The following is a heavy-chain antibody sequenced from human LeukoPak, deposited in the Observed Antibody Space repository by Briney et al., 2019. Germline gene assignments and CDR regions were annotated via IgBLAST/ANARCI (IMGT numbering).Heavy chain of an antibody. D-gene: IGHD3-10*01. CDR3: ARAFGALFPEYFEH. CDR2: VNRISMRI. V-gene: IGHV3-11*01. Sequence: GGALRFSSAASGFSSIDYYMSWMRQPPGRELEGVSLVNRISMRIYYADPVKSRDSTSKENATKSLYLQMSSLRAEETAVYYCARAFGALFPEYFEHWGQGTLVTVSS. CDR1: GFSSIDYY. J-gene: IGHJ1*01.